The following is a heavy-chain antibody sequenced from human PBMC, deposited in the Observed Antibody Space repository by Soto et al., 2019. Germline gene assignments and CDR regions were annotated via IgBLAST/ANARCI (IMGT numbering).Heavy chain of an antibody. D-gene: IGHD4-17*01. CDR3: ARAVVGTVPSYPYY. V-gene: IGHV4-31*03. CDR1: GGSISSGGYY. CDR2: IYYSGST. Sequence: QVQLQESGPGLVKPSQTLSLTCTVSGGSISSGGYYWSWIRQHPGKGLEWIGYIYYSGSTYYNPSLESRVTRAVDTSENQFALKLSSVTAADMAVYYCARAVVGTVPSYPYYWGQGTQVTVSS. J-gene: IGHJ4*02.